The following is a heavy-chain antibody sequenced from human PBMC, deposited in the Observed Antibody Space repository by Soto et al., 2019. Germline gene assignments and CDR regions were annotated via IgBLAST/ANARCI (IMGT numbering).Heavy chain of an antibody. J-gene: IGHJ6*02. CDR1: GGTFSSYA. CDR2: IIPIFGTA. CDR3: ARVGGGYARYYYYGMDV. V-gene: IGHV1-69*01. Sequence: QVQLVQSGAEVKKPGSSVKVSCKASGGTFSSYAISWVRQAPGQGLEWMGGIIPIFGTANYAQKFQGRVTITADESTSTAYMELSSLRSEDTAVYYCARVGGGYARYYYYGMDVWGQGTTVTVSS. D-gene: IGHD5-12*01.